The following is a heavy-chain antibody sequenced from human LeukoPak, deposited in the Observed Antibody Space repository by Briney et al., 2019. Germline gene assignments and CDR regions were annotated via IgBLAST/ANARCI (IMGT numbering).Heavy chain of an antibody. CDR1: GVSDSSDSFY. D-gene: IGHD3-16*01. V-gene: IGHV4-39*07. CDR3: ASSLELATLGDDAFAI. Sequence: SETLSLTCLVSGVSDSSDSFYWGWIRQPPGKGLEWIGNIYTSGTTSYNPALNSRVTILVDTSKNQFSLKLSSVTAADTALYYCASSLELATLGDDAFAIWGQGTRVTVS. J-gene: IGHJ3*02. CDR2: IYTSGTT.